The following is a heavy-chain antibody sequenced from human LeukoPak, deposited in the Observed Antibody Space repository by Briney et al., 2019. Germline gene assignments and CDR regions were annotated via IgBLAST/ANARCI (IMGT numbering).Heavy chain of an antibody. V-gene: IGHV1-3*01. CDR3: ARVLRAVTRHYGSDPFGY. CDR2: INAGNGNT. J-gene: IGHJ4*02. CDR1: GYTFTSYA. Sequence: ASVKVSCKASGYTFTSYAMHWVRQAPGQRLEWMGWINAGNGNTKYSQKFQGRVTITRDTSASTAYMELSSLRSEDTAVYYCARVLRAVTRHYGSDPFGYWGQGTLVTVSS. D-gene: IGHD3-10*01.